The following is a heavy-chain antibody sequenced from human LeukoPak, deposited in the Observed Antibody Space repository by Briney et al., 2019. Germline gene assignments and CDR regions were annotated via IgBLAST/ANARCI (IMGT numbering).Heavy chain of an antibody. D-gene: IGHD2-21*02. J-gene: IGHJ4*02. Sequence: GGSLRLSCAASGFTFCSYSMNWARQAPGQGLEWVSSISSSSSYIYYADSVKGRFTISRDNAKNSLYLQMNSLRAEDTAVYYCASGLAYCGGDCYGYWGQGTLVTVSS. CDR1: GFTFCSYS. CDR3: ASGLAYCGGDCYGY. V-gene: IGHV3-21*01. CDR2: ISSSSSYI.